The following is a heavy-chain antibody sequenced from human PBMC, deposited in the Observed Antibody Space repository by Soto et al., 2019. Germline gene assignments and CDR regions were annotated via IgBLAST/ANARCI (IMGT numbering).Heavy chain of an antibody. J-gene: IGHJ5*01. V-gene: IGHV4-34*04. CDR1: GESLRGYY. Sequence: QVQLQQWGTGLLKPSETLSLHCAVYGESLRGYYWSWIRQTPAXXXEWIGEINHRGTTNHDSSLKSRAIISIDTSKNXXXXXXNXXXXXXXAXXXXXXXXPXSIXSTSLTTSYWFDSWGQGTLVTVSS. D-gene: IGHD1-1*01. CDR2: INHRGTT. CDR3: XXXXPXSIXSTSLTTSYWFDS.